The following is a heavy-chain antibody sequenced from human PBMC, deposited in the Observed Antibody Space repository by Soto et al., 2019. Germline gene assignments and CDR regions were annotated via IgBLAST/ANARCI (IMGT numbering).Heavy chain of an antibody. V-gene: IGHV3-23*01. CDR1: GFTFRNYA. Sequence: EVQLLESGGGLVQPGGSLRLSCAASGFTFRNYAMSWVRQAPGKGLEWVSASSGSVSSTYYADSVKGRFTISRDHSKNTLYLQMSSRRAEDTAVYYCAKDGWELLRGFDPWSQGTLVTVSS. CDR3: AKDGWELLRGFDP. D-gene: IGHD1-26*01. J-gene: IGHJ5*02. CDR2: SSGSVSST.